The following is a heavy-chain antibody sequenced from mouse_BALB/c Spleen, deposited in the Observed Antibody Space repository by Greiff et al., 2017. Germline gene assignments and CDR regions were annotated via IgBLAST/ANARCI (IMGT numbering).Heavy chain of an antibody. Sequence: VQLQQPGAELVRPGASVTLSCKASGYTFTDYEMHWVKQTPVHGLEWIGAIDPETGGTAYNQKFKGKATLTADKSSSTAYMELRSLTSEDSAVYYCTRFQFITTVVGRDYWGQGTTLTVSS. V-gene: IGHV1-15*01. D-gene: IGHD1-1*01. J-gene: IGHJ2*01. CDR3: TRFQFITTVVGRDY. CDR1: GYTFTDYE. CDR2: IDPETGGT.